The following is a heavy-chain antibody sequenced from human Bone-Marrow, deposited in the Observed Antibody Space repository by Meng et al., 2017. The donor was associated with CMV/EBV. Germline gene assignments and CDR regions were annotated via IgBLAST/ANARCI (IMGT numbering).Heavy chain of an antibody. CDR2: ISASGGST. CDR3: ATRTLGTAFDY. Sequence: GGPLRLSCAASGFTFSNYAMSWVRQAPGKGLEWVSAISASGGSTYYADSVKGRFTISRDNSKNTLYLQMDSLRAEDTAVYYCATRTLGTAFDYWGQGTLVTVSS. V-gene: IGHV3-23*01. D-gene: IGHD1-14*01. J-gene: IGHJ4*02. CDR1: GFTFSNYA.